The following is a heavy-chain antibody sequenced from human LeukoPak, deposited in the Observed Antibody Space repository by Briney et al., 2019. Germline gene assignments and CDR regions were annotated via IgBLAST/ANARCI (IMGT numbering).Heavy chain of an antibody. Sequence: GGSLRLSCAASGFTFSSYAMSWVRQAPGKGLEWVSAISGSGGSIYYADSVKGRFTISRDNSKNTLYLQMNSLRAEDTAVYYCANDPQLWPYYDSSGSKGGGDYYYYGMDVWGQGTTVTVSS. J-gene: IGHJ6*02. CDR1: GFTFSSYA. D-gene: IGHD3-22*01. CDR2: ISGSGGSI. CDR3: ANDPQLWPYYDSSGSKGGGDYYYYGMDV. V-gene: IGHV3-23*01.